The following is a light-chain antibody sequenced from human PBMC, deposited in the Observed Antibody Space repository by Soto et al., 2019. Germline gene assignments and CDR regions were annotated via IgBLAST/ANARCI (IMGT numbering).Light chain of an antibody. CDR3: SSYAGSNNLV. J-gene: IGLJ2*01. CDR1: SSDVGGYKY. V-gene: IGLV2-8*01. CDR2: EVT. Sequence: QSALTQPPSASGSPGQSVTISCTGTSSDVGGYKYVSWYQQHPGKAPKLMIYEVTKRPSGVPDRFSGSKSDNTASLTVSGLQAEDEADYYCSSYAGSNNLVFGGGTKVTVL.